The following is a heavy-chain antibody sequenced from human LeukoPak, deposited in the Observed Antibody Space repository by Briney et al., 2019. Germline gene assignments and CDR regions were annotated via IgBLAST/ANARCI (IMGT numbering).Heavy chain of an antibody. Sequence: PGGSLRLSCAASGFTFSDYYMSWIRQAPGKGLEWVSYISSSGSTIYYADSVKGRFTISRDNAKNSLYLQMNSLRAEDTAVYYCAKGLYRRVTTVTTSWFDPWGQGTLVTVSS. J-gene: IGHJ5*02. V-gene: IGHV3-11*04. D-gene: IGHD4-17*01. CDR1: GFTFSDYY. CDR2: ISSSGSTI. CDR3: AKGLYRRVTTVTTSWFDP.